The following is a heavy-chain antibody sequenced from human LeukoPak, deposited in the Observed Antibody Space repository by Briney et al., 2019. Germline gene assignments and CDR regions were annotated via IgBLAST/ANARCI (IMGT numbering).Heavy chain of an antibody. V-gene: IGHV3-74*01. D-gene: IGHD3-10*01. CDR2: ISGDGTAR. Sequence: GGSLRLSCAASGFTFSSYWMNWVRQAPGKGLVWVSRISGDGTARNYADSVQGRFTISRDDAKNTVDLQMNSLRGEDTAVYYCVRGRGSYGWFDPWGQGTLVTVPS. J-gene: IGHJ5*02. CDR1: GFTFSSYW. CDR3: VRGRGSYGWFDP.